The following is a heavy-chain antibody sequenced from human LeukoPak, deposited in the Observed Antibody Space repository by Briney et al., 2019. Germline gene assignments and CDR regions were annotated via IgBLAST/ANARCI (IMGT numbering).Heavy chain of an antibody. CDR3: ARDLTKYWYFDL. J-gene: IGHJ2*01. V-gene: IGHV1-69*05. Sequence: SSVKVSCKASGGTFSSYAISWVRQAPGQGLEWMGRIIPIFGTANYAQKFQGRVTITTDESTSTAYMELSSLRSEDTAVYYCARDLTKYWYFDLWGRGTLVTVSS. CDR1: GGTFSSYA. CDR2: IIPIFGTA. D-gene: IGHD1-14*01.